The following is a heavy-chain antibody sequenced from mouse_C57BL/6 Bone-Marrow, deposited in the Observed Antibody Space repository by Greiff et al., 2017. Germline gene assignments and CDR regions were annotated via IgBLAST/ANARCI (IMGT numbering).Heavy chain of an antibody. J-gene: IGHJ4*01. CDR1: GFSFNTYA. D-gene: IGHD3-2*02. Sequence: EVQRVESGGGLVQPKGSLKLSCAASGFSFNTYAMNWVRQAPGKGLEWVARIRSKSNNYATYYADSVKDRFTISRDDSESMLYLQMNNLKTEDTAMYYADSSGPHYYAMDYWGQGTSVTVSS. CDR2: IRSKSNNYAT. CDR3: DSSGPHYYAMDY. V-gene: IGHV10-1*01.